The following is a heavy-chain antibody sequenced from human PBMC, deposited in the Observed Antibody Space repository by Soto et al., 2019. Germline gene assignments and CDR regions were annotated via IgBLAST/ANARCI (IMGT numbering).Heavy chain of an antibody. J-gene: IGHJ5*02. CDR3: ARSGGSYQEGGGWFDP. CDR1: GGSISSYY. Sequence: SETLSLTCTVSGGSISSYYWSWIRQPPGKGLEWIGYIYYSGSTNYNPSLKSRVTISVDTSKNQFSLKLSSVTAADTAVYYCARSGGSYQEGGGWFDPWGQGTLVTVSS. D-gene: IGHD1-26*01. CDR2: IYYSGST. V-gene: IGHV4-59*01.